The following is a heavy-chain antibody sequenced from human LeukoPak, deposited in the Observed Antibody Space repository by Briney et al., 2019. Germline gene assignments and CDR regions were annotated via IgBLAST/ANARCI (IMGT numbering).Heavy chain of an antibody. Sequence: SETLSLTCTVSGDSISNYYWSWIRQPPGKGLEWIGFIYYSGSANYNPSLKSRVTMSVDTSKNQSSLKLSSVTAADTAVYYCARADYYGPGSYLKSMLYYFDYWGQGTLVTVSS. V-gene: IGHV4-59*01. D-gene: IGHD3-10*01. CDR2: IYYSGSA. CDR3: ARADYYGPGSYLKSMLYYFDY. J-gene: IGHJ4*02. CDR1: GDSISNYY.